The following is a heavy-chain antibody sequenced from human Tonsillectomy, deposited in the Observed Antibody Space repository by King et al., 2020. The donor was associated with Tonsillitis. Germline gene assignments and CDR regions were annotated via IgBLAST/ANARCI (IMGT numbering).Heavy chain of an antibody. CDR3: ARDRYGIGFKYVTALDF. CDR2: ISYEGSNK. J-gene: IGHJ3*01. D-gene: IGHD6-19*01. CDR1: GFTFSSYA. V-gene: IGHV3-30-3*01. Sequence: VQLVESGGGVVQPGRSLRLSCGVSGFTFSSYAMYWVRQAPGKGLEWRAVISYEGSNKYHADSVKGRFTISRDNSKNTLYLQMNSLRVEDTAVYYCARDRYGIGFKYVTALDFWGQGTMVTVSS.